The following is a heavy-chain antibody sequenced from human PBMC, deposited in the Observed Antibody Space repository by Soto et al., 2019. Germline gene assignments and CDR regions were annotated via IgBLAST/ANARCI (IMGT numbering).Heavy chain of an antibody. Sequence: QVQLQESGPGLVKPSETLSLTCTVSGGSISSYYWSWIRQPPRKGLEWIGYIYYSGSTNYNPSLKSRVTISVDTSKNQFSLKLSSVTAADTAVYYCARHNDNWNAMDYWGLGTLVTVSS. CDR1: GGSISSYY. J-gene: IGHJ4*02. D-gene: IGHD1-1*01. V-gene: IGHV4-59*08. CDR3: ARHNDNWNAMDY. CDR2: IYYSGST.